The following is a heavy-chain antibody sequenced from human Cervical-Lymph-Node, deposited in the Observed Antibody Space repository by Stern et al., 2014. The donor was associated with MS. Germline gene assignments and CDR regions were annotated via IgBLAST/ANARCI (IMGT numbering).Heavy chain of an antibody. CDR1: GFTFSDYW. CDR3: ARVFHSDWYTLYGMDV. Sequence: EVQLVESGGGLIQPGGSLRVSCTASGFTFSDYWIHWVRQAPGKGLEWVSRINREGGGTSFADSVKGRFTISRDNAKNTVYLQMNSLRAEDTAVYYCARVFHSDWYTLYGMDVWGRGTTVTVSS. D-gene: IGHD6-19*01. J-gene: IGHJ6*02. CDR2: INREGGGT. V-gene: IGHV3-74*01.